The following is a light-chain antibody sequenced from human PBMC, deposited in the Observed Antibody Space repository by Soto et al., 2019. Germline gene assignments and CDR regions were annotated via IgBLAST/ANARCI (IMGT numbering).Light chain of an antibody. CDR2: YAS. Sequence: EIVLTQSPGTLSLSPGERATLSCRASQRISNSYLAWYQQKPGQAPRLLHYYASSRATGIPDRVSGSGSGTDFTLTISRLEPEDFAVYYCQQYARPPFAFGQGTKVEIK. CDR3: QQYARPPFA. V-gene: IGKV3-20*01. J-gene: IGKJ2*01. CDR1: QRISNSY.